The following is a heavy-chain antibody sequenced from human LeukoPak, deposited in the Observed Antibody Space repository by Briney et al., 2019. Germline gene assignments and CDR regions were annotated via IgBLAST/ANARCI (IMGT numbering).Heavy chain of an antibody. Sequence: GGSLRLSCVASGFTFSSYWMSWVRQAPGKGLEWVANIKQDGSEKFYLDSVKGRFTISRDNAKNSLYLQMNSLRAEDMALYYCAKDVGDSRSYYFDYWGQGTLVTVSS. D-gene: IGHD1-26*01. V-gene: IGHV3-7*03. CDR3: AKDVGDSRSYYFDY. CDR2: IKQDGSEK. CDR1: GFTFSSYW. J-gene: IGHJ4*02.